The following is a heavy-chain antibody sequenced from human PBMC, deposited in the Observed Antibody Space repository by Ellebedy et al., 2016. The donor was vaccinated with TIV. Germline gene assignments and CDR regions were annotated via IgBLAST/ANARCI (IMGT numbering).Heavy chain of an antibody. D-gene: IGHD2-8*02. V-gene: IGHV3-11*06. Sequence: GESLKIPCAASGFTFSDHYMSWIRQAPGKGLAWVSTIITSSSYTKCADSVKGRFTVSRDDAKNSLYLHMNSLKAEDTAVYYCVRTGRPWFDYWGQGTLVTVSS. CDR2: IITSSSYT. CDR1: GFTFSDHY. J-gene: IGHJ4*02. CDR3: VRTGRPWFDY.